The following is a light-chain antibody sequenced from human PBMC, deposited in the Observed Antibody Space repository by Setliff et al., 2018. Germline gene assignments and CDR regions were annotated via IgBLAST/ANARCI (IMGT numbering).Light chain of an antibody. CDR3: ATWDDSLNGYV. Sequence: QSVLSQPPSVSGAPGQRVTISCTGSSSSIGAGYAVYWYQQIPGTAPKLLIYGNNNRPSGVPDRFSGSKSGTSASLAISGLQSEDEADYHCATWDDSLNGYVFASGTKVTV. CDR1: SSSIGAGYA. V-gene: IGLV1-40*01. CDR2: GNN. J-gene: IGLJ1*01.